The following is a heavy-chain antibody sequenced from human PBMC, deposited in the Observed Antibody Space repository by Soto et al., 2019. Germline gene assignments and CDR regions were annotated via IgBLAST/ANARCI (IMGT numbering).Heavy chain of an antibody. CDR2: ISYDGSNK. V-gene: IGHV3-30*18. CDR1: GFTFSSYG. Sequence: GGSLRLSCAASGFTFSSYGMHWVRQAPGKGLEWVAVISYDGSNKYYADSVKGRFTISRDNSKNTLYLQMNSLRAEDTAVYYCAKDLWLVVVGCYMDVWGKGTTVTVSS. J-gene: IGHJ6*03. CDR3: AKDLWLVVVGCYMDV. D-gene: IGHD2-15*01.